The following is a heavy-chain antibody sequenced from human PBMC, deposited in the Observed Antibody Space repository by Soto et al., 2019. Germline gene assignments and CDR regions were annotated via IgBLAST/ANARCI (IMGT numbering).Heavy chain of an antibody. J-gene: IGHJ5*02. Sequence: SETLSLTCGVSGGTIRSPDWWTCVRQPPGKGLEWIGEIFQSGSTNYTPSLESRVTISVDKSKNQFSLTLTSVTAADTAVYFCARGRGRYSSGWSWFDPWGQGILVTVSS. CDR1: GGTIRSPDW. D-gene: IGHD6-19*01. CDR2: IFQSGST. CDR3: ARGRGRYSSGWSWFDP. V-gene: IGHV4-4*02.